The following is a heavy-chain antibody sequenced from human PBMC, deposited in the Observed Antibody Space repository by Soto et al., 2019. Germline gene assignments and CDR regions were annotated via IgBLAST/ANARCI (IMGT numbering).Heavy chain of an antibody. Sequence: GGSLRLSCAASGFTFSDHWMSWVRQAPGKGPEWVANINKDGRQKSYVDSVKGRFIISRDNTDNLLYLQLNSLRVEDTALYYCARGHIGGQGTLVTVSS. J-gene: IGHJ4*02. CDR2: INKDGRQK. CDR3: ARGHI. V-gene: IGHV3-7*01. CDR1: GFTFSDHW.